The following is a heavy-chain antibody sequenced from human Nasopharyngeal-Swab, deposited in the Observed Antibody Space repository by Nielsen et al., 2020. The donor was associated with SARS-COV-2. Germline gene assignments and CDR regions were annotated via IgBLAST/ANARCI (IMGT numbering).Heavy chain of an antibody. CDR1: GGTFSSYA. J-gene: IGHJ4*02. V-gene: IGHV1-69*13. CDR3: ARRGGSSWKQEGYYFDY. D-gene: IGHD6-13*01. CDR2: IIPIFGTA. Sequence: SVKVSCKASGGTFSSYAISWVRQAPGQGLEWMGGIIPIFGTANYAQKFQGRVTITADESTSTAYMELSSLRSEDTAVYFCARRGGSSWKQEGYYFDYRGQGTLVTVSS.